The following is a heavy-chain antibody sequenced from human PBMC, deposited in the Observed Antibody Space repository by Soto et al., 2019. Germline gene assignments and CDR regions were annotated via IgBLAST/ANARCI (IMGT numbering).Heavy chain of an antibody. CDR3: ARSEPKRYCSSTSCYVAHNCFDP. V-gene: IGHV4-59*08. CDR2: IYYSGST. Sequence: TSETLSLTCTVSGGSISSYYWSWIRQPPGKGLEWIGYIYYSGSTNYNPSLKSRVTISVDTSKNQFSLKLSSVTAADTAVYYCARSEPKRYCSSTSCYVAHNCFDPWGQGTLVTVSS. D-gene: IGHD2-2*01. CDR1: GGSISSYY. J-gene: IGHJ5*02.